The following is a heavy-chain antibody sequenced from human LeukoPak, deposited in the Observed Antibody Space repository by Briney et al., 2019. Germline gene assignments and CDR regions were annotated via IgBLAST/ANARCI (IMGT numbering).Heavy chain of an antibody. CDR2: IYTSGST. V-gene: IGHV4-4*07. D-gene: IGHD3-10*01. Sequence: SETLSLTCTVSGGSISSYYWSWIRQPAGKGLEWIGRIYTSGSTNYNPSLKSRVTISVDTSKNQFSLRLSSVTAADTAVYYCARQWYGSGSSHFDYWGQGTLVTVSS. J-gene: IGHJ4*02. CDR3: ARQWYGSGSSHFDY. CDR1: GGSISSYY.